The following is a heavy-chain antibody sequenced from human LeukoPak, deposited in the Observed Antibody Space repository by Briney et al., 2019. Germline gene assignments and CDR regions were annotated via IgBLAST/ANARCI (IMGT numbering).Heavy chain of an antibody. J-gene: IGHJ4*02. V-gene: IGHV3-23*01. Sequence: GGSLRLSCAASGFTFGSYAMSWVRQAPGKGLEWVSAISGSGGSTYYADSVRGQFTISRDNSKNTLYLHMNSLRAEDTAVYYCARGIAVAGTVASFDYWGQGTLVTVSS. CDR1: GFTFGSYA. D-gene: IGHD6-19*01. CDR2: ISGSGGST. CDR3: ARGIAVAGTVASFDY.